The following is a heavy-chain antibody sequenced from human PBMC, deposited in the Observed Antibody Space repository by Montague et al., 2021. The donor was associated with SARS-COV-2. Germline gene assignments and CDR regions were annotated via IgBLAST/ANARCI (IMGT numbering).Heavy chain of an antibody. D-gene: IGHD3-16*01. Sequence: SETLSLTCTVSGVSVTDYYWSWIRQPPGKGLEWVGDVLYNKGTNFNPSLKSRVAISVDTSKNQFSLRLTSVTAADTAFYYCVRLQHYDGLNGPPDFWGQGTLVTVSS. CDR3: VRLQHYDGLNGPPDF. V-gene: IGHV4-59*08. CDR2: VLYNKGT. J-gene: IGHJ4*02. CDR1: GVSVTDYY.